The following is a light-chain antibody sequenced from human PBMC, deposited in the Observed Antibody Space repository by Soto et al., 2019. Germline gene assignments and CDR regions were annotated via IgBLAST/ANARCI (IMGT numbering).Light chain of an antibody. J-gene: IGKJ5*01. CDR3: QQYHHWPPIN. V-gene: IGKV3-15*01. Sequence: EILITPSTDTLYVSTGERSNLLCRASQSVSSNLTWYQQKPGQAPRVLIYGASTRATGIPARFSGSGSGTEFTLTISSLQSEDFAVYYCQQYHHWPPINFGQGTRLEIK. CDR1: QSVSSN. CDR2: GAS.